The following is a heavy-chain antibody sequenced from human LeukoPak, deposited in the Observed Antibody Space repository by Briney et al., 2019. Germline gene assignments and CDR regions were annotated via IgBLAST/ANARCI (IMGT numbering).Heavy chain of an antibody. CDR3: ARGGAVVVAAEVDY. D-gene: IGHD2-15*01. Sequence: ASVKVSCKASGYTFTGYYMHWVRQAPGQGLEWMGWINPNSGGTNYAQKFQGRVTMTRDTSISTAYMELSRLRSDDTAMYYCARGGAVVVAAEVDYWGQGTLVTVSS. J-gene: IGHJ4*02. CDR2: INPNSGGT. CDR1: GYTFTGYY. V-gene: IGHV1-2*02.